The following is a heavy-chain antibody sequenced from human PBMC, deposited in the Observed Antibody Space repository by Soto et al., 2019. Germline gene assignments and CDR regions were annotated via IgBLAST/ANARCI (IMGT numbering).Heavy chain of an antibody. CDR1: GFTFSSYA. CDR3: AKDSSRYCSGGSCYANFDY. Sequence: GGSLRLSCAASGFTFSSYAMSWVRQAPGKGLEWVSAISGSGGSTYYADSVKGRFTISRDNSKNTLYLQMNSLRAEDTAVYYCAKDSSRYCSGGSCYANFDYWGQGTLVTVSS. CDR2: ISGSGGST. V-gene: IGHV3-23*01. D-gene: IGHD2-15*01. J-gene: IGHJ4*02.